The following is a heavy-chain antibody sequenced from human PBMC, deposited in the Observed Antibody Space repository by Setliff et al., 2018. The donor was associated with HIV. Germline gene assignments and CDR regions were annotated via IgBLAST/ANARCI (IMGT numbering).Heavy chain of an antibody. CDR3: ARDAGYSGSAWNY. J-gene: IGHJ4*02. D-gene: IGHD5-12*01. CDR2: IIPSLGTA. V-gene: IGHV1-69*13. CDR1: GDTFTGYT. Sequence: GASVKVSCKSSGDTFTGYTITWVRQAPGQGLEWMGGIIPSLGTANYAQRFKGRVTFTADASTSTVYMELSSLRSEDTAMYYCARDAGYSGSAWNYWGQGTLVTVS.